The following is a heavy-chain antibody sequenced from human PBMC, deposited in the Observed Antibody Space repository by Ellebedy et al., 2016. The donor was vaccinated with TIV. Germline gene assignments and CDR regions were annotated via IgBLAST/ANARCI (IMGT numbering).Heavy chain of an antibody. D-gene: IGHD3-16*02. CDR2: IKSKSAGGTA. CDR1: GFTFSNAW. V-gene: IGHV3-15*01. Sequence: GESLKISCAASGFTFSNAWMSWVRQAPGKGLEYVGRIKSKSAGGTADYAAPVKGRFTISRDDSQNTMYLQMNSLKAEDTAVYYCRAVGGLIGDYWGQGTLVTVSS. J-gene: IGHJ4*02. CDR3: RAVGGLIGDY.